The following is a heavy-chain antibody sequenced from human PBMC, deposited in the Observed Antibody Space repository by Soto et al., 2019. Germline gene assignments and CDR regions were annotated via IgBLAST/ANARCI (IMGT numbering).Heavy chain of an antibody. D-gene: IGHD1-26*01. V-gene: IGHV3-30*18. Sequence: QVQLVESGGGVVQPGWSLRLSCAASGFSISDYGMEWFRQAPGKGLEWVALISYDGSNTYYADSVKGRFTISRDNSKDTLFLQMTGLRREDTAVYYCAKGAGDRLTLGMDVWGQGTTVTVSS. CDR1: GFSISDYG. J-gene: IGHJ6*02. CDR2: ISYDGSNT. CDR3: AKGAGDRLTLGMDV.